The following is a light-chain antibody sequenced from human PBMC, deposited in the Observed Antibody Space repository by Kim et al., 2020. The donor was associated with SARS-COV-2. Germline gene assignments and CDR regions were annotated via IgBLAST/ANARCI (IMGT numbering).Light chain of an antibody. Sequence: QPVLTQSPSASASLGASVKLTCTLSSGHSSYAIAWHQQQPEKGPRYLMKLNSDGSHSKGDGISDRFSGSSSGAERYLPISSLQSEDEADYYCQTWGTGIFGGGTQLTVL. CDR2: LNSDGSH. CDR3: QTWGTGI. CDR1: SGHSSYA. J-gene: IGLJ2*01. V-gene: IGLV4-69*01.